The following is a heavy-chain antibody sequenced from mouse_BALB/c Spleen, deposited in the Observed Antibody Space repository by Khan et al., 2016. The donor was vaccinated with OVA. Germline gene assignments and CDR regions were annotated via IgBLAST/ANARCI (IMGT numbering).Heavy chain of an antibody. D-gene: IGHD1-1*01. Sequence: QVQLQQPGAELVKAGASVKMSCKASGYTFTSYWMHWVKQRLGQGLEWFAETNPTNGRTYYNEKFKSKATLTVDKSSRTAYMRLSGPTVEDSAVDDCARIKKIVATYFDYWGQGTTRTVSS. V-gene: IGHV1S81*02. CDR1: GYTFTSYW. CDR2: TNPTNGRT. J-gene: IGHJ2*01. CDR3: ARIKKIVATYFDY.